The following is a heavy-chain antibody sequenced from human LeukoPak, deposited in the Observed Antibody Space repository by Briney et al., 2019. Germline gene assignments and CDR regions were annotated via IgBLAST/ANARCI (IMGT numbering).Heavy chain of an antibody. D-gene: IGHD3-22*01. J-gene: IGHJ4*02. CDR2: ISWNSGSI. V-gene: IGHV3-9*01. CDR1: GLTFDDYA. CDR3: AKDVNYYDSSGFDY. Sequence: GGSLRLSCAASGLTFDDYAMHWVRQAPGKGLEWVSGISWNSGSIGYADSVKGRFTISRDNAKNSLYLQMNSLRAEDTALYYCAKDVNYYDSSGFDYWGQGTLVTVSS.